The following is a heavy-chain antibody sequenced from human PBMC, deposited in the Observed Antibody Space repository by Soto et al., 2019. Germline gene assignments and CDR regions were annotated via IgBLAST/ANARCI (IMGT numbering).Heavy chain of an antibody. V-gene: IGHV4-34*01. CDR1: GGSFSGYY. CDR2: INHSGDT. J-gene: IGHJ4*02. Sequence: KASETLSLTCVVYGGSFSGYYWNWIRQPPGKGLEWIGEINHSGDTSYNPSLESRVTISVDTSKNQFSLNVRSVTAADTAVYYCARGQYYYDSSGYDYWGQGTLVTVSS. D-gene: IGHD3-22*01. CDR3: ARGQYYYDSSGYDY.